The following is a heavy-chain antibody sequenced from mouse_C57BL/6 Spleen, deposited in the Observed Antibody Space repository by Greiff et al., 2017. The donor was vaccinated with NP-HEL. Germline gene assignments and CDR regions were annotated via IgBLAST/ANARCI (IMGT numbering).Heavy chain of an antibody. V-gene: IGHV1-50*01. J-gene: IGHJ2*01. CDR2: IDPSDSYT. D-gene: IGHD2-3*01. CDR1: GYTFTSYW. Sequence: QVQLQQSGAELVKPGASVKLSCKASGYTFTSYWMQWVNQRPGQGLEWIGEIDPSDSYTNYNQKFKGKATLTVDTSSSTAYMQLSSLTSEDSAVYYCARFRTFDGYYFDYWGQGTTLTVSS. CDR3: ARFRTFDGYYFDY.